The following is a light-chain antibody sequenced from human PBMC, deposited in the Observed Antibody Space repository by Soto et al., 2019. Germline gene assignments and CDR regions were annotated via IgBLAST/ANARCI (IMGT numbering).Light chain of an antibody. CDR2: HAF. J-gene: IGKJ5*01. CDR3: QQYNDWPPFT. CDR1: QSVSSSY. Sequence: EIVLTLSPGTPSLPPGERATLSCRASQSVSSSYLAWYQQKPGQAPRLLIYHAFARATGIPARFSGSGSGTEFTLTISSLQSEDFAVYYCQQYNDWPPFTFGQGTRLEIK. V-gene: IGKV3D-15*01.